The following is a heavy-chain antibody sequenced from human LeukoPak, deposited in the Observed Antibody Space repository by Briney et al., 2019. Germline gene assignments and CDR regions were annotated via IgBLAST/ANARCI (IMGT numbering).Heavy chain of an antibody. Sequence: GGPLRLSCAASGFTFSSYGMHWVRQAPGKGLEWVAVISHDGSNKYYADSVKGRFTISRDNSKNTLYLQMNSLRAEDTAVYYCAKIQYYDSSGYLDYWGQGTLVTVSS. D-gene: IGHD3-22*01. V-gene: IGHV3-30*18. CDR1: GFTFSSYG. CDR2: ISHDGSNK. J-gene: IGHJ4*02. CDR3: AKIQYYDSSGYLDY.